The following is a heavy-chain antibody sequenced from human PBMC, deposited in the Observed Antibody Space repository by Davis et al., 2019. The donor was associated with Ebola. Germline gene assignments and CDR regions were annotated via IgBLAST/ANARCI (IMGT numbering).Heavy chain of an antibody. V-gene: IGHV4-34*01. Sequence: PSETLSLTCAVYGGSFSGYYWSWIRQPPGKGLEWIGEINHSGSTNYNPSLKSRVTISVDTSKNQFSLKLSSVTAADTAVYYCARDIAARHYYYYGMDVWGQGTTVTVSS. D-gene: IGHD6-6*01. CDR3: ARDIAARHYYYYGMDV. CDR2: INHSGST. J-gene: IGHJ6*02. CDR1: GGSFSGYY.